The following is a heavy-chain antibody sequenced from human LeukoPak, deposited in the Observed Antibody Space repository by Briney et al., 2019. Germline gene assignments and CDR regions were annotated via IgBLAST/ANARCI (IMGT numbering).Heavy chain of an antibody. Sequence: GRSLRLSCAASGFSFSGYAMHWVRQAPGNGLEGVTVISYDGSAKYYSDSVKGRFTISRDNSKNTLYLQMNSLRAEDTAVYYCARTFWDKSNGYDYYFDYWGQGSLVTVSS. J-gene: IGHJ4*02. CDR1: GFSFSGYA. D-gene: IGHD5-12*01. CDR3: ARTFWDKSNGYDYYFDY. V-gene: IGHV3-30*04. CDR2: ISYDGSAK.